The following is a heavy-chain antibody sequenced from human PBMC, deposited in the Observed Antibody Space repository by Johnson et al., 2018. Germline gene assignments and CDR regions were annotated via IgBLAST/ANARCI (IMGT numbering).Heavy chain of an antibody. CDR3: ARGGGYYYYMDV. CDR1: GGSLRAYY. Sequence: QVQLQQWGAGLLKPSETLSLTCAVYGGSLRAYYWSWIRQPPGMGLEWIGEINQNGNTNYNPSLESRVTISVDMSKNQFSLKVTSVTAADTAVYYCARGGGYYYYMDVWGKGTTVTVSS. J-gene: IGHJ6*03. CDR2: INQNGNT. V-gene: IGHV4-34*01.